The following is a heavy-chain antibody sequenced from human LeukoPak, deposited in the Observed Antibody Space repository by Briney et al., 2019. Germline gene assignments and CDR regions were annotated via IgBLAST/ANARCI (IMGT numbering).Heavy chain of an antibody. Sequence: GGSLRLSCAASGFTFSSYAMHWVRQAPGKGLEWVAVISYDGSNKYYADSVKGRFTISRGNSKNTLYLQMNSLRAEDTAVYYCARERYCSGGSCYGMDVWGQGTTVTVSS. CDR2: ISYDGSNK. CDR1: GFTFSSYA. CDR3: ARERYCSGGSCYGMDV. J-gene: IGHJ6*02. V-gene: IGHV3-30-3*01. D-gene: IGHD2-15*01.